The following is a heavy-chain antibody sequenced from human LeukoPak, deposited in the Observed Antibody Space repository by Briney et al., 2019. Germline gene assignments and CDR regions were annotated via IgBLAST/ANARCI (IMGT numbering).Heavy chain of an antibody. D-gene: IGHD3-10*01. CDR1: GFTFSSYS. J-gene: IGHJ6*04. CDR3: ALLPYYGSGSYYTAAAYYGMEV. V-gene: IGHV3-21*01. Sequence: PGGSLRLSCAASGFTFSSYSMNWVRQAPGKGLEWVSSIRSSSSYIYYADSAKGRFTISRDNAKNSLYLQMNSLRAEDTAVYYCALLPYYGSGSYYTAAAYYGMEVWGKGTTVTVSS. CDR2: IRSSSSYI.